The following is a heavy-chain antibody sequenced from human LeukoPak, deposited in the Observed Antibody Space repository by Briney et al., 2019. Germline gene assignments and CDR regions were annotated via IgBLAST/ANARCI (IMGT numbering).Heavy chain of an antibody. CDR3: ARGRYYDSSGFQANDY. J-gene: IGHJ4*02. Sequence: GASVKVSCKASGYTFTSYGISWVRQAPGQGLEWMGWISAYNGNTNYAQKLQGRVTMTTDTSTSTAHMELRSLRSDDTAVYYCARGRYYDSSGFQANDYWGQGTLVTVSS. V-gene: IGHV1-18*01. CDR2: ISAYNGNT. CDR1: GYTFTSYG. D-gene: IGHD3-22*01.